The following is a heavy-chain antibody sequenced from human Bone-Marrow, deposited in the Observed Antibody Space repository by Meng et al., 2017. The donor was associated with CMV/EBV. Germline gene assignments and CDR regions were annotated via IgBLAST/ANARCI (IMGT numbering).Heavy chain of an antibody. CDR3: AKDRYDFWSGYSDYYYYYGMDV. J-gene: IGHJ6*02. Sequence: GESLKIPCAAPGFPFSSYSMNWVRQAPGKGLEWVSSISSSSSYIYYADSVKGRFNISRDNAKNSLYLQMNNPRAEDTAVFYCAKDRYDFWSGYSDYYYYYGMDVWGQGTTVTVSS. D-gene: IGHD3-3*01. CDR1: GFPFSSYS. CDR2: ISSSSSYI. V-gene: IGHV3-21*01.